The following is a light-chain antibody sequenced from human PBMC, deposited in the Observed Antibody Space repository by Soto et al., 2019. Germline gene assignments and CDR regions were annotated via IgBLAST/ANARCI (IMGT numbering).Light chain of an antibody. V-gene: IGLV2-23*02. Sequence: QSVLTQPASVSGSPGQSITISCTGTSSDVGSYNLVSWYQQHPGKAPKLMIYEVSKRPSGVSNRFSGSKSGNTASLTISGLQAEDEADYYCCSYAGSSTWVFGGGTKLHRP. CDR1: SSDVGSYNL. CDR2: EVS. CDR3: CSYAGSSTWV. J-gene: IGLJ2*01.